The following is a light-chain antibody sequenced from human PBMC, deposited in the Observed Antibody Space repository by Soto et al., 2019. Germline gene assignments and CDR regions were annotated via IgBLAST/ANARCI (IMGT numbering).Light chain of an antibody. CDR2: DVT. Sequence: QSALTQPASVSGSPGQSITISCTGTSSDVGGFNYVSWYQQHPGKAPKLMIYDVTNRPSGVSYRFSGSKSGNTASLTISGLQAEDEADYYCNSYTGSITYVFGAGTKVTVL. CDR3: NSYTGSITYV. V-gene: IGLV2-14*03. CDR1: SSDVGGFNY. J-gene: IGLJ1*01.